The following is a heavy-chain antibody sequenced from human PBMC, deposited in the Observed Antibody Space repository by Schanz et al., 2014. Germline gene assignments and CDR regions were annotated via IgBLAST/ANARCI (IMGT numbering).Heavy chain of an antibody. Sequence: QVQLQESGPALVKPSETLSLTCTVSGGSISSEYWSWIRQPAGKGLEWIGRIYNSGKTNYNPSLEERVSMAVDTSKKQLALKLRSVSAADTAVYYCARVVLGGDAFDIWGQGTMVTVSS. CDR3: ARVVLGGDAFDI. D-gene: IGHD3-10*01. CDR2: IYNSGKT. V-gene: IGHV4-4*07. J-gene: IGHJ3*02. CDR1: GGSISSEY.